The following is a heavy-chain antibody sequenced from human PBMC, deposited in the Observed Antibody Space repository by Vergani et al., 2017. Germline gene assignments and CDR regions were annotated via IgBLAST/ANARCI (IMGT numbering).Heavy chain of an antibody. Sequence: QVHLVQSGAAVKKPGASAKVSCTASGYIFKNYYMHWLRLAPGQGFQWMGVVNFVTGAATSPQKFEGRITMTRDTSTATFYMDLSSLKYEDTAIYYCARSIGYCTSGSCRPYYFELWGQGTLVTVSS. CDR1: GYIFKNYY. D-gene: IGHD2-15*01. CDR2: VNFVTGAA. V-gene: IGHV1-46*02. CDR3: ARSIGYCTSGSCRPYYFEL. J-gene: IGHJ4*02.